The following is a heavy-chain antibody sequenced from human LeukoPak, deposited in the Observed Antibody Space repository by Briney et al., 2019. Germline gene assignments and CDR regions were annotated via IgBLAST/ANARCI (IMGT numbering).Heavy chain of an antibody. J-gene: IGHJ4*02. Sequence: SETLSLTCTVSGGSISSTSYSWGWIRQPPGKGPEWIGNIHHSGSTYYNPSLKSRVTISVDTSKNQFSLKLSSVTAADTAVYYCARQLVTMVRGVIIRYFDYWGQGTLVTVSS. V-gene: IGHV4-39*01. D-gene: IGHD3-10*01. CDR2: IHHSGST. CDR1: GGSISSTSYS. CDR3: ARQLVTMVRGVIIRYFDY.